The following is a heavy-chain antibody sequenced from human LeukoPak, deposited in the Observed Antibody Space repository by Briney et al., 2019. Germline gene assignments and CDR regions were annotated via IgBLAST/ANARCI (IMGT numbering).Heavy chain of an antibody. V-gene: IGHV3-48*02. CDR3: ARYCTSGSCYSDH. J-gene: IGHJ4*02. CDR1: GFTFSSSA. CDR2: ISTTSSTI. D-gene: IGHD2-15*01. Sequence: GGSLRLSCVASGFTFSSSAFHWVRQAPGKGLEWVSYISTTSSTIYYADSVKGRFTISRDNAQNSLYLQMNSLRDEDTAVYYCARYCTSGSCYSDHWGQGTLVTVSS.